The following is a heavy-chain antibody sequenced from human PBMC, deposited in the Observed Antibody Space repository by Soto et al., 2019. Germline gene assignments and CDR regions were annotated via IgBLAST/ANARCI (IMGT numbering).Heavy chain of an antibody. CDR3: ARLQALAVAGPAPSDY. CDR1: GGSISSYY. J-gene: IGHJ4*02. CDR2: IYYSGST. V-gene: IGHV4-59*08. Sequence: SETLSLTCTVSGGSISSYYWSWIRQPPGKGLEWIGYIYYSGSTNYNPSLKSRVTISVDTSKNQFSLKLSSVTAADTAVYYCARLQALAVAGPAPSDYWGQGTLVTVSS. D-gene: IGHD6-19*01.